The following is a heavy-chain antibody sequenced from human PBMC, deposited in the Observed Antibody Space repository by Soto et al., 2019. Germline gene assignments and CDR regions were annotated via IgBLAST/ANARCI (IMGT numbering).Heavy chain of an antibody. J-gene: IGHJ5*02. D-gene: IGHD6-19*01. V-gene: IGHV3-30*18. Sequence: GGSLRLSCAAAGLNLDDYAMHWVRQATGKGLEWVAMISHDGSNTYYGDSVKGRFTISRDNSWNTLYLQMDSLRPEDTSVYYCAKDWGSSGWFNWFDPWGQGTLVTVSS. CDR1: GLNLDDYA. CDR2: ISHDGSNT. CDR3: AKDWGSSGWFNWFDP.